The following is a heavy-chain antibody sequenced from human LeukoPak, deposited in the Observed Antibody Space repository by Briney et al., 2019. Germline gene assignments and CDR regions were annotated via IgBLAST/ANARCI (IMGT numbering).Heavy chain of an antibody. CDR2: INHSGST. Sequence: SETLSLTCAVYGGSFSGYYWSWIRQPPGKGLEWIGEINHSGSTNYNPSLKSRVTISVDTSKNQLSLKLSSVTAADTAVYYCASSLWFGELLSWGQGTLVTVSS. J-gene: IGHJ4*02. CDR1: GGSFSGYY. V-gene: IGHV4-34*01. CDR3: ASSLWFGELLS. D-gene: IGHD3-10*01.